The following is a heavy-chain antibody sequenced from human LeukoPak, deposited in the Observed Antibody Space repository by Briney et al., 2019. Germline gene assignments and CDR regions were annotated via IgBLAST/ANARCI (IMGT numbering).Heavy chain of an antibody. V-gene: IGHV4-30-4*07. CDR2: IYYTGST. J-gene: IGHJ4*02. CDR1: GGSISRSGYS. Sequence: PSETLSLTCAVSGGSISRSGYSWSWIRQPPGKGLDWIAYIYYTGSTYYNPSLKSRVTISLDTSKNQFSLKLSSVTAADTAVYYCARHVADILTGSAPDYWGQGTLVTVSS. CDR3: ARHVADILTGSAPDY. D-gene: IGHD3-9*01.